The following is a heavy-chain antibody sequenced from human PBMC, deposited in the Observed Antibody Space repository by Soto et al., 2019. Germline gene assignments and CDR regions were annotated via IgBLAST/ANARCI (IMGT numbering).Heavy chain of an antibody. CDR1: GYTFTDYY. CDR2: INPNSGGT. Sequence: ASVKVSCKASGYTFTDYYMHWVRQAPGQGLEWMGWINPNSGGTNYAQKFQGRVTMTRDTSISTAYMELSRLRSDDTAVYYCARAEGGRWELIGYYYYYGMDVWGQGTTVTVSS. D-gene: IGHD1-26*01. J-gene: IGHJ6*02. CDR3: ARAEGGRWELIGYYYYYGMDV. V-gene: IGHV1-2*02.